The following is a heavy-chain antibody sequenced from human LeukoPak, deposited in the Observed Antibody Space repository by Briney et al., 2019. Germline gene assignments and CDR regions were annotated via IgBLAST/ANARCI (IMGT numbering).Heavy chain of an antibody. CDR2: IYYSGST. D-gene: IGHD5-18*01. J-gene: IGHJ4*02. CDR1: GGSISSYY. V-gene: IGHV4-59*01. CDR3: ARALGDTAMVTQYYFDY. Sequence: PSETLSLTCTVSGGSISSYYWSWIRQPPGKGLEWIGYIYYSGSTNYNPSLKSRVTVSVDTSKDQFSLKLSSVTAADTAVYYCARALGDTAMVTQYYFDYWGQGTLVTVSS.